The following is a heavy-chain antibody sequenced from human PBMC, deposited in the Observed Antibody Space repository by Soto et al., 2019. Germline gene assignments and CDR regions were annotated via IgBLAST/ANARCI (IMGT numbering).Heavy chain of an antibody. CDR1: GFSLSGYW. D-gene: IGHD3-3*01. CDR2: INSDGGST. J-gene: IGHJ4*02. CDR3: ARVSVEWLLFLDY. Sequence: EVQLVESGGGLVQPGGSLRLSCAASGFSLSGYWMHWVRQVPGKGLLWVSRINSDGGSTTYADSVKGRFTISRDNAKNTLYLQMDTLRAEDTAVYYCARVSVEWLLFLDYWGQGTLVTVSS. V-gene: IGHV3-74*01.